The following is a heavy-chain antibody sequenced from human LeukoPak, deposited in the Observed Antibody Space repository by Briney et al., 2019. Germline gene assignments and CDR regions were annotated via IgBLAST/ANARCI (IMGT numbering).Heavy chain of an antibody. CDR1: GFTFSSYE. V-gene: IGHV3-48*03. D-gene: IGHD3-22*01. CDR3: ARFPHHYDSSGYYYGFDY. Sequence: GGSLRLSCAASGFTFSSYEMNWVRQAPGKGLEWVSYISSSGSTIYYADSVKGRFTISRDNAKNSLYLQTNSLRAEDTAVYYCARFPHHYDSSGYYYGFDYWGQGTLVTVSS. CDR2: ISSSGSTI. J-gene: IGHJ4*02.